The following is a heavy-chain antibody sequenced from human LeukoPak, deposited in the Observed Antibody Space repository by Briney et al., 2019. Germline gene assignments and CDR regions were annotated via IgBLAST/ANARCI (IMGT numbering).Heavy chain of an antibody. J-gene: IGHJ4*02. CDR2: ISPRGGGT. D-gene: IGHD7-27*01. CDR1: GFTFSSYA. CDR3: ARDLAWGAFDY. Sequence: QPGGSLRLSCAASGFTFSSYAMSWVRQAPGKGREWLSGISPRGGGTYYADSGKGRFTISRDDSKSTLSLQMNSLRVEDTAVYYCARDLAWGAFDYWGQGTLVSVSS. V-gene: IGHV3-23*01.